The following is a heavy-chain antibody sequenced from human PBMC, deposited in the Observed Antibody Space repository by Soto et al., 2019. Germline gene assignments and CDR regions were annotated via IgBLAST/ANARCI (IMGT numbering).Heavy chain of an antibody. Sequence: ASVKVSCKASKYTFTKHFTQWVRQAPGQGLEWLGRINPKSGGTSTAQKFQGWVTMTRDRSISTVYMELTRLRSDDTAVYFCARGHSTDCSNGVCSFFYNHEMDVWGQGTTVTVSS. CDR2: INPKSGGT. V-gene: IGHV1-2*04. J-gene: IGHJ6*02. D-gene: IGHD2-8*01. CDR3: ARGHSTDCSNGVCSFFYNHEMDV. CDR1: KYTFTKHF.